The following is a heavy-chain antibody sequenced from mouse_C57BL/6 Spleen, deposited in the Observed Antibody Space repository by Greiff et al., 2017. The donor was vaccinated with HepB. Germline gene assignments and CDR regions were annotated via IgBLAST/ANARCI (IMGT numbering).Heavy chain of an antibody. CDR1: GYSITSGYY. D-gene: IGHD2-2*01. CDR3: ALYGNDVDY. V-gene: IGHV3-6*01. CDR2: ISYDGSN. J-gene: IGHJ2*01. Sequence: ESGPGLVKPSQSLSLTCSVTGYSITSGYYWNWIRQFPGNKLEWMGYISYDGSNNYNPSLKNRISITRDTSKNKFFLKLNSVTTEDTATYDCALYGNDVDYWGQGTTLTVSS.